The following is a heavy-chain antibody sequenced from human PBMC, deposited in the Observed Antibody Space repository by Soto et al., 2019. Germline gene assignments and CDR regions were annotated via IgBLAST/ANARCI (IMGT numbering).Heavy chain of an antibody. D-gene: IGHD2-2*01. V-gene: IGHV4-39*01. CDR1: GGSFSSSASD. CDR2: ISYSGNT. Sequence: QLQLQESGPGLVKSSETLPLTCSVSGGSFSSSASDWAWIRQPPGGRLEWIGSISYSGNTYYNPSLTSRVTISADTSKNQFSLSLSPVTAADTAVYYCARRLQLFPFDSWGQGTLVTVAS. J-gene: IGHJ4*02. CDR3: ARRLQLFPFDS.